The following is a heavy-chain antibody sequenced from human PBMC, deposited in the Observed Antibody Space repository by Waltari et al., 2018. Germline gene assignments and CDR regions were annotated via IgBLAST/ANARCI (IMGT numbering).Heavy chain of an antibody. Sequence: QVQLQESGPGLVKPSETLSLTCPVSGVLISSHYWSWIRQPPGKGLEWIGYINYSGSANYKPTLKGRVTISVDTSKNKFSLKLSTVTAADTAVYYCARGDGNPNYFDYWGQGTLVTVSS. CDR1: GVLISSHY. D-gene: IGHD2-15*01. J-gene: IGHJ4*02. V-gene: IGHV4-59*11. CDR2: INYSGSA. CDR3: ARGDGNPNYFDY.